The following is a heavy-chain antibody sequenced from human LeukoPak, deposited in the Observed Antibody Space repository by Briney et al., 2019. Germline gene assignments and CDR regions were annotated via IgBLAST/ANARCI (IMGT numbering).Heavy chain of an antibody. CDR2: IYPGDSDT. CDR3: ARLRLRWDPFDC. D-gene: IGHD4-23*01. V-gene: IGHV5-51*01. J-gene: IGHJ4*02. CDR1: GYSFTSYW. Sequence: GESLKISCQGSGYSFTSYWIGLVRPTPGKGLEWMGTIYPGDSDTRYSPSFQGQVTISADKSITTAYLQWSSLKASDTAMYYCARLRLRWDPFDCWGQGTLVTVSS.